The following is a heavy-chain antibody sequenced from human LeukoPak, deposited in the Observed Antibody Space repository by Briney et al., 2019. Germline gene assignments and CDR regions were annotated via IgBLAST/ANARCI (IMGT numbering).Heavy chain of an antibody. CDR3: ARESGLLGDY. D-gene: IGHD3-22*01. CDR1: GLTVSSNY. V-gene: IGHV3-53*04. J-gene: IGHJ4*02. Sequence: QPGGSLRLSCAASGLTVSSNYMSWVRQAPGKGLEWVSVIYRGGSTYYADSVKGRFTISRHNSKNTLYLQMNSLRAEDTAMYYCARESGLLGDYWGQGTLVTVSS. CDR2: IYRGGST.